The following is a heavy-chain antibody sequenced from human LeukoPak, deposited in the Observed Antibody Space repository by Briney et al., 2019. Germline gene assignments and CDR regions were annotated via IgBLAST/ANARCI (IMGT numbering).Heavy chain of an antibody. D-gene: IGHD5-12*01. CDR2: IDATGTT. Sequence: NPSETLSLTCTVSGGSISSGPYYWNWIRQPAGKGLEWVGRIDATGTTNYNPSLKSRVTTSVDTSKNQFSLQVSSVTAADTAVYYCARENRGYDSESFLAYYYFMDVWGKGTTVTISS. CDR1: GGSISSGPYY. CDR3: ARENRGYDSESFLAYYYFMDV. V-gene: IGHV4-61*02. J-gene: IGHJ6*03.